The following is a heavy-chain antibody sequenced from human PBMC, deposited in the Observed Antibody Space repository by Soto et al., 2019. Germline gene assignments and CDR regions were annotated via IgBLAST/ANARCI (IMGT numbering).Heavy chain of an antibody. Sequence: SETLPLTCAAYGGSFSGYYWTWIRQPPGTGLEWIGEINHSGSTNYNPSLKSRVTISVDTSNNQFSLKLTSVTAADTAVYYCARDKITGLFDYWGQGTLVTVSS. D-gene: IGHD2-8*02. CDR3: ARDKITGLFDY. CDR1: GGSFSGYY. V-gene: IGHV4-34*01. CDR2: INHSGST. J-gene: IGHJ4*02.